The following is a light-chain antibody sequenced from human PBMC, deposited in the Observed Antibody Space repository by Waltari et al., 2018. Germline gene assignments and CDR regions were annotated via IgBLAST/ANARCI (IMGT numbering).Light chain of an antibody. J-gene: IGLJ3*02. CDR3: SAWDRSLSAWV. CDR1: SNNVGHEG. V-gene: IGLV10-54*04. CDR2: RNN. Sequence: QSGLTQPPSVSKGLRQTATLTCTGDSNNVGHEGAAWVQKYQGPPPKLLSDRNNNRPSGISERFSASRSGDTASLTITGLQPEDEADYYCSAWDRSLSAWVFGGGTKLTVL.